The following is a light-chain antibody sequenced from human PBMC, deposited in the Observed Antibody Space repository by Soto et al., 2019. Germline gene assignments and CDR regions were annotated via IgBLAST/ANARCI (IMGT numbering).Light chain of an antibody. J-gene: IGKJ5*01. CDR1: QSLVHSDGNTY. CDR2: KVS. CDR3: EQSYNSPPIT. Sequence: DVVMTQSPLSLPFTLGQPASISCRSSQSLVHSDGNTYLNWFHHSPGQCPRRLIYKVSIRSSGVPVMFSGSGSGSDFTLTICSLQPEYFATYYCEQSYNSPPITFGEGTRLEI. V-gene: IGKV2-30*02.